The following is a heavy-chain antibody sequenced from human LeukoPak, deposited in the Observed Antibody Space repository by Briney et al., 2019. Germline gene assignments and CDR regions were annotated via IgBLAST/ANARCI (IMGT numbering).Heavy chain of an antibody. V-gene: IGHV1-69*13. CDR2: IIPIFGTA. CDR1: GGTFISYA. D-gene: IGHD4-17*01. CDR3: ARDGGDYPNWFDP. J-gene: IGHJ5*02. Sequence: SVKVSCKASGGTFISYAISWVRQAPGQGLEWMGGIIPIFGTANYAQKFQGRVTITADESTSTAYMELSSLRSEDTAVYYCARDGGDYPNWFDPWGQGTLVTVSS.